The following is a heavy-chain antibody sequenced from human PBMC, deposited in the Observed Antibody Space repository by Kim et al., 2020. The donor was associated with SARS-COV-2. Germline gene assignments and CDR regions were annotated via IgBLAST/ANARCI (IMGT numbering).Heavy chain of an antibody. J-gene: IGHJ4*02. Sequence: GGSLRLSCAASGFTFAESVMHWVRQAPGKGLEWVALVRGDGGTTYYVDSVKGRFTISRDNSKDSLYLQMNSLRTDDTAFYYCSKASGWLTSYWGQETLVTVSS. CDR2: VRGDGGTT. V-gene: IGHV3-43*02. CDR3: SKASGWLTSY. D-gene: IGHD6-19*01. CDR1: GFTFAESV.